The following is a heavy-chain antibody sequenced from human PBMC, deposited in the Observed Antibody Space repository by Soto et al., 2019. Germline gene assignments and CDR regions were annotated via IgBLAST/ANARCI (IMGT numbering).Heavy chain of an antibody. Sequence: GGSLRLSCAASGFTFSSYWMHWVRQAPGKGLVWVSRINSDGSSTSYADSVKGRFTISRDNAKNTLYLQMNSLIAEDTAVYYCARGGPSARAYYYYYYYMDVWGKGTTVTVSS. CDR1: GFTFSSYW. CDR2: INSDGSST. D-gene: IGHD6-6*01. J-gene: IGHJ6*03. V-gene: IGHV3-74*01. CDR3: ARGGPSARAYYYYYYYMDV.